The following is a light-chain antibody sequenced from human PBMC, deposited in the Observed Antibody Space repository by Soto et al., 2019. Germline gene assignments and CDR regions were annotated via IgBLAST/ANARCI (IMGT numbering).Light chain of an antibody. CDR3: QSYDSSRSHVV. CDR2: GDN. CDR1: SSNIGSYYD. V-gene: IGLV1-40*01. J-gene: IGLJ2*01. Sequence: QSVLTQPPSVSGAPGQRVTIPCTGSSSNIGSYYDVHWYQQLPGPVPKLLIYGDNNRPSGVPDRFTGSKSGTSASLAITGLQAEDEAYYYCQSYDSSRSHVVFGGGTKVTVL.